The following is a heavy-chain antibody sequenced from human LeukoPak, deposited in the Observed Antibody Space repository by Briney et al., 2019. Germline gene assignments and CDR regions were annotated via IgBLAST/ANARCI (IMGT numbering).Heavy chain of an antibody. CDR3: AKEGKYSSGWFDY. J-gene: IGHJ4*02. V-gene: IGHV3-23*01. D-gene: IGHD6-19*01. Sequence: GGTLRLSCTASGFTFSSYGMSWVRQAPGKGLEWVSAISGAGGSTYYADSVKGRFTISRDNSKNTLYLQMNSLRAEDTAIYYCAKEGKYSSGWFDYWGQGTLVAVSS. CDR2: ISGAGGST. CDR1: GFTFSSYG.